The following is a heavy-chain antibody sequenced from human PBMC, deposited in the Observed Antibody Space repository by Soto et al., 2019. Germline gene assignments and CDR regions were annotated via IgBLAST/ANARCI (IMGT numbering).Heavy chain of an antibody. D-gene: IGHD3-22*01. CDR2: ISGSGGST. J-gene: IGHJ4*02. V-gene: IGHV3-23*01. Sequence: EVQLLESGGGLVQPGGSLRLSCAASGFTFSSYAMSWVRQAPGKGLEWVSAISGSGGSTYYADSVKGRFTISRDNSKNTLYLQMNSLRAEDTAVYYCAKDRHYYDSSDYYYGYYFDYWGQGTLVTVSS. CDR1: GFTFSSYA. CDR3: AKDRHYYDSSDYYYGYYFDY.